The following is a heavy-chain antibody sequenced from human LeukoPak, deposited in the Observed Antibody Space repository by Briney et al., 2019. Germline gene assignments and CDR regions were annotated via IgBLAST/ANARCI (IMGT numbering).Heavy chain of an antibody. CDR2: ISYDGSNK. Sequence: TGGSLRLSCAASGFTFRKYWLHWVRQAPGKRLEWVAVISYDGSNKYYADSVKGRFTISRDNSKNTLYLQMNSLRAEDTAVYYCARGSGDSSGQTEPYFDYWGQGTLVTVSS. D-gene: IGHD3-22*01. J-gene: IGHJ4*02. CDR1: GFTFRKYW. CDR3: ARGSGDSSGQTEPYFDY. V-gene: IGHV3-30-3*01.